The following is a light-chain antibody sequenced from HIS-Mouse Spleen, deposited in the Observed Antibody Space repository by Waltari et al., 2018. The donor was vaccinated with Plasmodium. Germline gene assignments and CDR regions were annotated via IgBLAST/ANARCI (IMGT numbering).Light chain of an antibody. CDR2: GKN. V-gene: IGLV3-19*01. J-gene: IGLJ2*01. Sequence: SSELTQDPAVSVALGQTVRITCQGDSLRSYYASWYQQKPGQAPVLVIYGKNNRPSGSPHRLAGSSSGNTASLDITGAQAEDEADYYCNSRDSSGTHGVFGGGTKLTVL. CDR1: SLRSYY. CDR3: NSRDSSGTHGV.